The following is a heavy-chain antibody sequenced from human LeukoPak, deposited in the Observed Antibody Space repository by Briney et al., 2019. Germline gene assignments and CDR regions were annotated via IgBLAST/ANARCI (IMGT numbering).Heavy chain of an antibody. Sequence: GGSLRLSCAASGFTVSTSYMSWVRQAPGKGLEWVSFIYSGGITSYADSVKGRFIMSRDNSKNTLYLQMNSLRAEDTAVYYCARFLDTTDSPLDYWGQGTLVTVSS. CDR1: GFTVSTSY. V-gene: IGHV3-53*01. CDR3: ARFLDTTDSPLDY. J-gene: IGHJ4*02. CDR2: IYSGGIT. D-gene: IGHD2/OR15-2a*01.